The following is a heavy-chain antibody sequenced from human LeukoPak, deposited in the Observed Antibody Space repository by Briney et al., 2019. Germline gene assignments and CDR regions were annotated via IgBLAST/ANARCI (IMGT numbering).Heavy chain of an antibody. V-gene: IGHV3-53*01. CDR2: IYSGGST. J-gene: IGHJ4*02. CDR3: ARDLNSGYDWGAFDY. D-gene: IGHD5-12*01. Sequence: PGGSLRLSCAASGFTVSSNYMSWVRQAPGKGLEWVSVIYSGGSTYYADSVKGRFTISRDNSKNTLYLQMNSLRAEDTAVYYCARDLNSGYDWGAFDYWGQGTLVTVSS. CDR1: GFTVSSNY.